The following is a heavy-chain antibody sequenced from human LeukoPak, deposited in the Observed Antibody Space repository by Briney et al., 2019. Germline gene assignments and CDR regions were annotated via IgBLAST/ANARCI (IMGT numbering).Heavy chain of an antibody. CDR2: IWNDGNRK. V-gene: IGHV3-33*01. Sequence: GGSLRLSCAASGFTFSYYGMNWVRQAPGKGLEWVAVIWNDGNRKYYADSVKGRFSVSKDNSKNTLSLQMNSPRAEDTAVYYCARDRPHNYGDYYYYYGMDVWGQGTTVTVSS. CDR1: GFTFSYYG. CDR3: ARDRPHNYGDYYYYYGMDV. J-gene: IGHJ6*02. D-gene: IGHD4-17*01.